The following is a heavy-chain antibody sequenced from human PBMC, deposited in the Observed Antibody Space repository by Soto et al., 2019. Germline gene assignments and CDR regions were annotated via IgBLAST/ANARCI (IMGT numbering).Heavy chain of an antibody. Sequence: QVQLVQSGAEVKKPGASVRVSCKASGYTFTTYHVHWVRQAPGQGPEWRGIIDPSSGITDYTQKFQGRVTMTRDTSTSVVYMELRSLRSEDTATYYCAREFTGTNFFDYWGQGTLPTVSP. CDR1: GYTFTTYH. CDR3: AREFTGTNFFDY. J-gene: IGHJ4*02. CDR2: IDPSSGIT. V-gene: IGHV1-46*01. D-gene: IGHD1-1*01.